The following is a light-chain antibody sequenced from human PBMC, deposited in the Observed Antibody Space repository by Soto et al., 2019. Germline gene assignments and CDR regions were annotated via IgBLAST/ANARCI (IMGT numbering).Light chain of an antibody. CDR1: SSDVGGYNY. V-gene: IGLV2-11*01. J-gene: IGLJ1*01. CDR3: CSYAGSYYV. CDR2: DVS. Sequence: QSALTQPRSVSGSPGQSVTISCTGTSSDVGGYNYVSWYQQHPGKAPKLMIYDVSKRPSGVPDRFSGSKSGNTASLTISGLQADVEADYYCCSYAGSYYVFGTGTKVTVL.